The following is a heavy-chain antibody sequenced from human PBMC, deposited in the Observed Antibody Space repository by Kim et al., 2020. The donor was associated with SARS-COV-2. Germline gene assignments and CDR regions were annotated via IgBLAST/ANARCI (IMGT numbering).Heavy chain of an antibody. D-gene: IGHD6-13*01. CDR2: ISGESTYI. V-gene: IGHV3-21*04. Sequence: GGSLRLSCAASGFTFSTYSINWVRQAPGKGLEWISSISGESTYIYYADSVKGRFTVSRDNGKNSVYLQLNNLRAGDTAIYYCARDRWLAAGTGRLQGGLPIDNWGQGTLVTVSS. CDR1: GFTFSTYS. J-gene: IGHJ4*02. CDR3: ARDRWLAAGTGRLQGGLPIDN.